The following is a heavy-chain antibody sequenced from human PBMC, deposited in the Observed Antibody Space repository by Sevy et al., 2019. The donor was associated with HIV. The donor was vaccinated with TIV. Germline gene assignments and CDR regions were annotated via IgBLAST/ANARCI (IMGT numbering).Heavy chain of an antibody. D-gene: IGHD5-12*01. V-gene: IGHV5-51*01. J-gene: IGHJ4*02. CDR3: ARSGYSGYAFDY. Sequence: GESLKISCKGFGNNFNSYWIGWVRQMPGKGLELMGFIYPSDSDTRYCPPFQGQVTISADKSISTAYLQWSSLKASDTAIYYCARSGYSGYAFDYWGQGTLVTVSS. CDR2: IYPSDSDT. CDR1: GNNFNSYW.